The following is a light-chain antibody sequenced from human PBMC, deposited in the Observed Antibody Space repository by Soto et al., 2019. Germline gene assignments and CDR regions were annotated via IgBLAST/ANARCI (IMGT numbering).Light chain of an antibody. V-gene: IGKV2-28*01. CDR3: MQPLQSWT. CDR2: LGS. Sequence: DIVMTQSPLSLPVTPGEAASISCRSSQSLLNTNGNTYLDWYVQKPGQSPQXLIYLGSNRASGVPDRFSGSGSGTDFTLKISRVEAEDVGVYYCMQPLQSWTFGQGTKVDIK. CDR1: QSLLNTNGNTY. J-gene: IGKJ1*01.